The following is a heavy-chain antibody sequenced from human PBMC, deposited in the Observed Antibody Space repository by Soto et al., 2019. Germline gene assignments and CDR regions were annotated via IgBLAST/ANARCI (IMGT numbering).Heavy chain of an antibody. J-gene: IGHJ5*02. CDR1: GFTFDDFG. Sequence: EVHLVESGGGLVQPGRSLRLSCAASGFTFDDFGLHWVRRAPGKGLEWVSGVDWDRGNAAYANSVKGRFTVSRDSAKNTLYLDLSSVRQDDTAVYSCAKAPRLVTRWFAPWGEGTLVTVSS. CDR3: AKAPRLVTRWFAP. V-gene: IGHV3-9*01. CDR2: VDWDRGNA. D-gene: IGHD3-9*01.